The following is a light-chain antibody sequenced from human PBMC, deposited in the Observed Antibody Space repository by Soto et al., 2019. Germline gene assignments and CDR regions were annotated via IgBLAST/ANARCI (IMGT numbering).Light chain of an antibody. CDR3: MQGPHWPWT. Sequence: DAVLTQSPLSLPVTLGQPAAISCRSSQSLVYSNGNAYLIWFQQRPGRSPRRLVYQVSTRDAGVPDRVSGSGSGTYFTRTISRVEAEDVGLYYCMQGPHWPWTVGQGTKVQIK. CDR2: QVS. V-gene: IGKV2-30*01. CDR1: QSLVYSNGNAY. J-gene: IGKJ1*01.